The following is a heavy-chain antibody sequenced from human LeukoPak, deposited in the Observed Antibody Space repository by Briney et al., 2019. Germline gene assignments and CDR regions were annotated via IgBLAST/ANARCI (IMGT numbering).Heavy chain of an antibody. CDR3: ARQVLVWFGELPAFDY. V-gene: IGHV1-8*01. CDR2: MNPNRGDT. D-gene: IGHD3-10*01. J-gene: IGHJ4*02. Sequence: ASVKVSCKASGYTFTSYDIHWVRQATGQGLEWMGRMNPNRGDTDYAQKFQGRVTMTRDTSISTAYMELSSLRSEDTALYYCARQVLVWFGELPAFDYWGQGTLVTVSS. CDR1: GYTFTSYD.